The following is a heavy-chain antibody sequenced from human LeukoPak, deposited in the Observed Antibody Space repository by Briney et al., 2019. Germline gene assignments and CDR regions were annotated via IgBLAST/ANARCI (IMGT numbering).Heavy chain of an antibody. CDR2: IYWNDDK. V-gene: IGHV2-5*01. CDR1: GFSLSTSGVG. D-gene: IGHD3-10*01. J-gene: IGHJ4*02. Sequence: SGPTLVNPTQTLTLTCTFSGFSLSTSGVGVGWIRQPPGKALEWLALIYWNDDKRYSPSLKSRLTITKDTSKNQVVLTMTNMDPVDTATYYCAHRVSVPHYYGWGRKDQVWYYFDYWGQGTLVTVSS. CDR3: AHRVSVPHYYGWGRKDQVWYYFDY.